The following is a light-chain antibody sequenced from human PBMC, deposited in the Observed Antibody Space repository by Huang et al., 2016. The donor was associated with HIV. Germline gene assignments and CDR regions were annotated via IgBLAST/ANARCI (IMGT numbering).Light chain of an antibody. CDR1: QRVCSY. Sequence: DIVLTQSPATLSLSPGARATLSCRAGQRVCSYLAWYQQTPGQSPRLLVSYASPRATGIPARFSGSGSVTDFTLTISSLEPEDFAVYYCHQHSSWPGTFGQGTRVEIK. J-gene: IGKJ1*01. CDR2: YAS. V-gene: IGKV3-11*01. CDR3: HQHSSWPGT.